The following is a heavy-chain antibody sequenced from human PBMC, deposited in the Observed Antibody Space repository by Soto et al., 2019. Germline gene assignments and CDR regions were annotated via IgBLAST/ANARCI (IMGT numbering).Heavy chain of an antibody. V-gene: IGHV4-31*02. CDR3: ARGAYCSGGSCYYYYYYMDV. CDR1: GGSISSGGYY. Sequence: LCGGSISSGGYYWSWIRQHPGKGLEWIGYIYYSGSTYYNPSLKSRVTISVDTSKNQFSLKLSSVTAADTAVYYCARGAYCSGGSCYYYYYYMDVWGKGTTVTVSS. CDR2: IYYSGST. D-gene: IGHD2-15*01. J-gene: IGHJ6*03.